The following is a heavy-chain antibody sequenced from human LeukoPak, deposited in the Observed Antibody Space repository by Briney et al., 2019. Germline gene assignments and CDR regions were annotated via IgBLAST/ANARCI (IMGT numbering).Heavy chain of an antibody. CDR3: ARDYGDHRVDY. CDR1: SGSISSGAYY. CDR2: IHYSGKT. Sequence: SETPSLTCTVSSGSISSGAYYWGWIRQPPGKGLEWIGTIHYSGKTYYNPSLKSRITISIDTSKKQFALKLSSVTAADTAVYYCARDYGDHRVDYWGQGTLVTVSS. J-gene: IGHJ4*02. D-gene: IGHD4-17*01. V-gene: IGHV4-39*06.